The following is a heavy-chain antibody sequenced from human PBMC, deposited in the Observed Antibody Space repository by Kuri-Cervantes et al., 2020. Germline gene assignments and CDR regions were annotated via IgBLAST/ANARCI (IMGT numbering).Heavy chain of an antibody. CDR3: ARINSGHRYGPDH. CDR2: INPSDATT. V-gene: IGHV1-46*01. CDR1: GYTFTNDY. J-gene: IGHJ4*02. D-gene: IGHD5-18*01. Sequence: ASVKVSCKASGYTFTNDYLHWLRQAPGQGLEWVGVINPSDATTSYTQKFQGRVSVTRDTSTGTAYMELYSLRSEDTAVYYCARINSGHRYGPDHWGQGTLVTVSS.